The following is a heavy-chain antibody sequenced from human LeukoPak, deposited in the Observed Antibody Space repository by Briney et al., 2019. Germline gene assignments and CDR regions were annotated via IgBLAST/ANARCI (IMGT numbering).Heavy chain of an antibody. V-gene: IGHV2-70*11. J-gene: IGHJ4*02. CDR1: GFSLSTSGMC. CDR2: IDWDDDK. Sequence: RLSGPTLANPTQTLTLTCTFSGFSLSTSGMCVGWIRQPPGKALAWLARIDWDDDKYYSTSLKTRLTISKDTSKNQVVLTMTNMDPVDTATYYCARCYPDSSGCRHFDYWGQGTLVTVSS. D-gene: IGHD3-22*01. CDR3: ARCYPDSSGCRHFDY.